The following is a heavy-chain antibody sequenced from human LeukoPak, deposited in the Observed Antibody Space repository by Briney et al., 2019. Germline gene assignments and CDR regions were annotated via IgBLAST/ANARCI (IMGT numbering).Heavy chain of an antibody. CDR1: GYTFTSYY. V-gene: IGHV1-46*01. CDR2: INPSGGST. J-gene: IGHJ6*03. D-gene: IGHD6-6*01. Sequence: GASVKVSCKASGYTFTSYYMHWVRQAPGQGLEWMGIINPSGGSTSYAQKFQGRVTMTRDMSTSTVYMELSSLRSEDAAVYYCARALGRSSTNYYYMDVRGKGTTVTVSS. CDR3: ARALGRSSTNYYYMDV.